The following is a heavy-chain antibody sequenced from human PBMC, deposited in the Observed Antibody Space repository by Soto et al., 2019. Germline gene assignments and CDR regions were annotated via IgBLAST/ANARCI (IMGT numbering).Heavy chain of an antibody. D-gene: IGHD3-10*01. V-gene: IGHV3-23*01. CDR1: GFNFAGYA. CDR3: GKDLWVGELGHYF. CDR2: VSARGDRI. Sequence: EGQLLESGGGLVQPGGSLRLSCAASGFNFAGYAMTWVRQAPGKGLDWVSGVSARGDRIYYADSVKGRFTISRDNSKNSLYLAKNSPEGEDTGIFFCGKDLWVGELGHYFWGQGTLVAVSS. J-gene: IGHJ4*02.